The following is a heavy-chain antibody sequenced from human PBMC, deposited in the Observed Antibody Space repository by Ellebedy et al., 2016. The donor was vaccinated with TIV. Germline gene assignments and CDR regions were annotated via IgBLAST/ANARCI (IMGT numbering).Heavy chain of an antibody. CDR2: IGPRSEYT. CDR3: AKELVSRDSLSFDY. Sequence: GESMKISCAASGFTFSNHAMAWVRQAQGKGLEWVSAIGPRSEYTLYADSVNGRFTFSRDNYKNTLYLQMNSRRAEYTAVYFCAKELVSRDSLSFDYWGLGTLVTVSS. V-gene: IGHV3-23*01. CDR1: GFTFSNHA. D-gene: IGHD2-2*01. J-gene: IGHJ4*02.